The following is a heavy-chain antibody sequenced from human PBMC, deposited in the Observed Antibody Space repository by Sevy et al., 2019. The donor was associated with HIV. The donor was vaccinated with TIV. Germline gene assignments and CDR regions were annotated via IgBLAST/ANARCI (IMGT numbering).Heavy chain of an antibody. CDR1: GFTFSTYG. V-gene: IGHV3-33*01. Sequence: EWSLRLSCAASGFTFSTYGMHWVRQAPGKGLEWVAVMWFDRSNTYYAHSVKGRFTISRVIAKNTLHLQMNSLRGEDTAVSYRASDLEFYDYGDYWPAFMPDYWGQGTMVIVSS. CDR3: ASDLEFYDYGDYWPAFMPDY. D-gene: IGHD4-17*01. J-gene: IGHJ4*02. CDR2: MWFDRSNT.